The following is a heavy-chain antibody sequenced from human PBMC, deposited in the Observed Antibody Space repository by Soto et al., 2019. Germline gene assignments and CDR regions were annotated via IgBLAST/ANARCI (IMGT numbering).Heavy chain of an antibody. CDR1: GFTFSVYS. CDR2: IGRTMSGATT. D-gene: IGHD3-10*01. Sequence: EVELLESGGDLVEPGRSLRLSCIASGFTFSVYSMAWFRQAPGKGLEWVGFIGRTMSGATTEYAASVQGRFIISRDDSRNILYLQMSRLKTEDTAVYYWAREQGGVTSIRGDVDYWGQGTLVTVSS. V-gene: IGHV3-49*03. CDR3: AREQGGVTSIRGDVDY. J-gene: IGHJ4*02.